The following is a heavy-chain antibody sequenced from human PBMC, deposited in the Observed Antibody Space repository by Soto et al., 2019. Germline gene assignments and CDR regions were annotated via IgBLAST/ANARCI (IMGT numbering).Heavy chain of an antibody. V-gene: IGHV4-4*07. CDR3: ARVRIAARTGAYGMDV. Sequence: LSLTCTVSGGSISSYYWSWIRQPAGKGLEWIGRIYTSGSTNYNPSLKSRVTMSVDTSKNQFSLKLSSATAADTAVYYCARVRIAARTGAYGMDVWGQGTTVTVSS. J-gene: IGHJ6*02. D-gene: IGHD6-6*01. CDR2: IYTSGST. CDR1: GGSISSYY.